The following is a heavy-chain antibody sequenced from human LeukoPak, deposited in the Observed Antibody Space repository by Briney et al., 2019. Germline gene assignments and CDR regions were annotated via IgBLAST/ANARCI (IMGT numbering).Heavy chain of an antibody. CDR3: ARGNILSGYCFDF. D-gene: IGHD3-9*01. J-gene: IGHJ4*02. CDR1: GGSITGYY. V-gene: IGHV4-34*01. CDR2: IHYTGAT. Sequence: SETLSLTCAVYGGSITGYYWSWVRQPPGKGLEWVGEIHYTGATSYNPSLKSRATISIDTSKNQVSLKLSSVTAADTAVYYCARGNILSGYCFDFWGQGALVTVSS.